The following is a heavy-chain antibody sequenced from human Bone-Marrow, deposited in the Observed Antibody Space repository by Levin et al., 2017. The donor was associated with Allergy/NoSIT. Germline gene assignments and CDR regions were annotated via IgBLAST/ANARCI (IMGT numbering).Heavy chain of an antibody. J-gene: IGHJ5*02. D-gene: IGHD2-15*01. CDR1: GFTFSSYA. Sequence: GESLKISCAASGFTFSSYAMSWVRQAPGKGLEWVSAISGSAGTTYYADSVRGRFTISRDNSKNTLYLQMNSLRAEDTAVYYCAKDSARYCSGGSGPRRFDPWGQGTLVTVSS. CDR2: ISGSAGTT. V-gene: IGHV3-23*01. CDR3: AKDSARYCSGGSGPRRFDP.